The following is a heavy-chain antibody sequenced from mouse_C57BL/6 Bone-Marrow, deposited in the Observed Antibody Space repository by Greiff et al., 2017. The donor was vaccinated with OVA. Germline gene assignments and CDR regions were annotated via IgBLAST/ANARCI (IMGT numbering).Heavy chain of an antibody. D-gene: IGHD2-4*01. CDR3: ARKYDYGIYAMDY. Sequence: EVKLVESGGGLVKPGGSLKLSCAASGFTFSSYAMSWVRQTPEKRLEWVATISDGGSYTYYPDNVKGRFTISRDNDKNNLYLQMSHLKSEDTAMYYCARKYDYGIYAMDYWGQGTSVTVSS. J-gene: IGHJ4*01. V-gene: IGHV5-4*03. CDR2: ISDGGSYT. CDR1: GFTFSSYA.